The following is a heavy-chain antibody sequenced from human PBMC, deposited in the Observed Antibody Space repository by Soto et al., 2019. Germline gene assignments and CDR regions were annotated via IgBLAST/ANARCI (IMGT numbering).Heavy chain of an antibody. J-gene: IGHJ5*02. Sequence: QLRLQESGPGLARPSETLSLTCTVSGGSISSSAYFWVWIRQPPGKGLEWIASIYYRGTLYNSPSFKSRVTLSVDTSKNHFSLKLDSLTAADSAVYYCSRRAPEGFDPWRQGILVNVSS. CDR2: IYYRGTL. CDR3: SRRAPEGFDP. V-gene: IGHV4-39*02. CDR1: GGSISSSAYF.